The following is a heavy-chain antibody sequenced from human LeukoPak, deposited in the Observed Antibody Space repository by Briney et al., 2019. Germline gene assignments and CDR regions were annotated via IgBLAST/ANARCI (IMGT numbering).Heavy chain of an antibody. CDR3: AREEARWGWFDP. CDR1: GFTVNSND. Sequence: QTGGSLRLSCAASGFTVNSNDMSWVRQAPGKGLEWVSVIDSGGRTYYADSVKGRFTISRDNSKNTLDLQMNSLRAEDTAVYYCAREEARWGWFDPWGQGTLVTVSS. CDR2: IDSGGRT. D-gene: IGHD3-16*01. V-gene: IGHV3-66*01. J-gene: IGHJ5*02.